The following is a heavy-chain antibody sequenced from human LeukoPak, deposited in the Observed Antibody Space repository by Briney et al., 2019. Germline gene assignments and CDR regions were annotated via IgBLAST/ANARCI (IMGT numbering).Heavy chain of an antibody. CDR2: IIPIFGTA. CDR1: GDTFSSYA. V-gene: IGHV1-69*01. CDR3: ARVEMATPRVNYYYYGMDV. J-gene: IGHJ6*02. Sequence: ASVKVSCKASGDTFSSYAISWVRQAPGQGLEWMGGIIPIFGTANYAQKFQGRVTITADESTSTAYMELSSLRSEETAVYYCARVEMATPRVNYYYYGMDVWGQGTTVTVSS. D-gene: IGHD5-24*01.